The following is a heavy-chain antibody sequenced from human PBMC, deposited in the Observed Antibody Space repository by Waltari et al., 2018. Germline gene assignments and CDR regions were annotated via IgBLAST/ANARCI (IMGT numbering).Heavy chain of an antibody. D-gene: IGHD1-1*01. Sequence: QVQLQESGPGLVKPSETLSLTCAVSGYSISSGYYWGWIRQPPGKGLEWIGSIYLSGSTYYNPSLKSRVTISVDTSKNQFSLKLSAVTAADTAVYYCARVTTGTTNGMDVWGQGTTVTVSS. CDR2: IYLSGST. CDR3: ARVTTGTTNGMDV. V-gene: IGHV4-38-2*01. J-gene: IGHJ6*02. CDR1: GYSISSGYY.